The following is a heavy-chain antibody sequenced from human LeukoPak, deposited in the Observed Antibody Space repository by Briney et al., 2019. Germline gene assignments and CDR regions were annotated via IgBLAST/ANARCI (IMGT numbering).Heavy chain of an antibody. V-gene: IGHV4-34*01. CDR2: INHSGST. J-gene: IGHJ6*02. CDR3: ARNTYYYGSGTYYYYGMDV. Sequence: PSETLSLTCAVYGGSFSGYYWSWIRQPPGKGLEWIGEINHSGSTNYNPSLKSRVTISVDTSKNQFSLKLSSVTAADTAVYYCARNTYYYGSGTYYYYGMDVWGQGTTVTVSS. D-gene: IGHD3-10*01. CDR1: GGSFSGYY.